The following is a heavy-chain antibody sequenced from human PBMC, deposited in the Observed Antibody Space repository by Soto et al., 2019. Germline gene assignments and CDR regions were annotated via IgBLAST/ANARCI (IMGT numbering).Heavy chain of an antibody. CDR3: AREGSTVVNHGAFDF. D-gene: IGHD1-26*01. Sequence: QVQLVESGGGVVQPGRSLRLSCADSGFTFTDYHIHWVRQAPGKGLEWVASVSYDGSDKYYADSVKGRFTISRDNSKNMLSLQVNSLTAEDAAVYYCAREGSTVVNHGAFDFWGQGTMVTVSS. J-gene: IGHJ3*01. CDR1: GFTFTDYH. V-gene: IGHV3-30-3*01. CDR2: VSYDGSDK.